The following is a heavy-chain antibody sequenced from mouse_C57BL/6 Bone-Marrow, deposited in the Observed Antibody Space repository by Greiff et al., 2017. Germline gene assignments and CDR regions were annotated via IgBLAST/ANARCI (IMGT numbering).Heavy chain of an antibody. CDR3: ARGDLLRCAY. CDR1: GYTFTSYW. V-gene: IGHV1-59*01. D-gene: IGHD2-10*01. Sequence: QVQLQQPGAELVRPGTSVKLSCKASGYTFTSYWMHWVKQRPGQGLEWIGVIDPSDSYTNYNQKFKGKATLTVDTSSSTAYMQLSSLTSEDSAVYYCARGDLLRCAYWGQGTLVTVSA. J-gene: IGHJ3*01. CDR2: IDPSDSYT.